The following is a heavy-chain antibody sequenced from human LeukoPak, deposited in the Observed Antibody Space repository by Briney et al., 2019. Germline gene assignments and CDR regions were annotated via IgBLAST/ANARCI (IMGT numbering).Heavy chain of an antibody. CDR1: GYTFTGYY. D-gene: IGHD6-13*01. V-gene: IGHV1-2*02. Sequence: ASVKVSCKASGYTFTGYYMHWVRQAPGQGLEWVGWINPNSGGTNYAQKFQGRVTMTRDTSISTAYMELSRLRSDDTAVFYCARGGSSWYRRWFDPWGQGALVTVSS. J-gene: IGHJ5*02. CDR2: INPNSGGT. CDR3: ARGGSSWYRRWFDP.